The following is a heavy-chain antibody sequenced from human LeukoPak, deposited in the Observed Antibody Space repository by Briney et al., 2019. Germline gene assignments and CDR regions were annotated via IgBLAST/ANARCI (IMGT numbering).Heavy chain of an antibody. V-gene: IGHV3-74*01. J-gene: IGHJ6*02. CDR2: INSDGSST. D-gene: IGHD1-14*01. CDR3: ATGQGHGMDV. CDR1: GFTFSSYW. Sequence: GGSVRLSCAASGFTFSSYWMHWVRQAPGKGLVWVSRINSDGSSTSYADSVKGRFTISRDNAKNTLYLQMNTLRVEDTAVYYCATGQGHGMDVWGQGTTVTVSS.